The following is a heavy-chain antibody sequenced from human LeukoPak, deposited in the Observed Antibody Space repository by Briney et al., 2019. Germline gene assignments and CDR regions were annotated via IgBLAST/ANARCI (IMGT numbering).Heavy chain of an antibody. V-gene: IGHV3-53*04. D-gene: IGHD3-22*01. Sequence: GGSLRLSCAASGFTVSSNYMSWVRQAPGKGPEWVSVIYSGGSTYYADSVKGRFTISRHNSKNTLYLQMNSLRAEDTAVYYCARTTLGDYYDSSGYPGYYYYGMDVWGQGTTVTVSS. CDR3: ARTTLGDYYDSSGYPGYYYYGMDV. J-gene: IGHJ6*02. CDR2: IYSGGST. CDR1: GFTVSSNY.